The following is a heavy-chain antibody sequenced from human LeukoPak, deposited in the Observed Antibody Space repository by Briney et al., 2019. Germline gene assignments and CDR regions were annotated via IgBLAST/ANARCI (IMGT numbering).Heavy chain of an antibody. CDR1: GASISSYY. J-gene: IGHJ4*02. Sequence: SEILSLTCTVSGASISSYYWSWIRQSPGKGLEWIGYIYYNGNTNYNPSLKGRVTISVDSSKNQFSLRLSSVTAADTAVYYCARDVAAGFDYWGQGTLVTVSS. CDR3: ARDVAAGFDY. V-gene: IGHV4-59*01. D-gene: IGHD6-13*01. CDR2: IYYNGNT.